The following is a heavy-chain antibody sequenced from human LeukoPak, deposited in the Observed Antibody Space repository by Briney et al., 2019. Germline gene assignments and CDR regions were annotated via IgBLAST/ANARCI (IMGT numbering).Heavy chain of an antibody. CDR2: IYTSGST. Sequence: PSETLSLTCTVSDGSISDYYWGWIRQPAGKGLEWVGRIYTSGSTTYNPSPKSRLTMSIDSSKNHFSLTLTSVTAADTAVYYCARDRPYGSTWLRFDPWGQGILVIVSS. J-gene: IGHJ5*02. D-gene: IGHD5-24*01. V-gene: IGHV4-4*07. CDR1: DGSISDYY. CDR3: ARDRPYGSTWLRFDP.